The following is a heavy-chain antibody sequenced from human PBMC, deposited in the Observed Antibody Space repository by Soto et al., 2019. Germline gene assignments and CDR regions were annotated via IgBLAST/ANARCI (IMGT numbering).Heavy chain of an antibody. CDR3: AKWLRGGSYYCDF. J-gene: IGHJ4*02. Sequence: GGSLRLSCQVSGFTFGSYPMSWVRQAPGKGLEWVALVQSNHVTYYADSVRGRFTVSRDNSKNTLYLQMDSLRVEDTALYYCAKWLRGGSYYCDFWGQGAMVTVSS. CDR2: VQSNHVT. D-gene: IGHD3-10*01. CDR1: GFTFGSYP. V-gene: IGHV3-23*01.